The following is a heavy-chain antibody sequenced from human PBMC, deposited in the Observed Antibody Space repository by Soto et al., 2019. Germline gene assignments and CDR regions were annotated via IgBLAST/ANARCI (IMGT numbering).Heavy chain of an antibody. CDR2: INNSGST. CDR3: ARGGYTSGWFRF. CDR1: GGSFRGYH. Sequence: SETLSLTCAVHGGSFRGYHWTWVRQPPGKGLEWIGEINNSGSTNDNPSLKSRVTISRDTSKNQFSLSLSSVTAADTAIYYCARGGYTSGWFRFWGQGILVTVSS. D-gene: IGHD6-19*01. V-gene: IGHV4-34*01. J-gene: IGHJ4*02.